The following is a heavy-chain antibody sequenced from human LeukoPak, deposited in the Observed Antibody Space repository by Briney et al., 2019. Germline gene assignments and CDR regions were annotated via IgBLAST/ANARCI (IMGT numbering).Heavy chain of an antibody. Sequence: ETLSLTCAVYGGSFSGYYWSWIRQPPGKGLEWVSSIFPSGGEIHYADSVRGRFTISRDNSKSTLSLQMNSLRAEDTAIYYCATYRQVLLPFESWGQGTLVTVSS. V-gene: IGHV3-23*01. CDR1: GGSFSGYY. CDR2: IFPSGGEI. CDR3: ATYRQVLLPFES. D-gene: IGHD2-8*02. J-gene: IGHJ4*02.